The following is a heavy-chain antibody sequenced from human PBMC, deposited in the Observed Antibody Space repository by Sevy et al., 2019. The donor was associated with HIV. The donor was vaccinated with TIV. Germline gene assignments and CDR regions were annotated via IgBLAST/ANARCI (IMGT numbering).Heavy chain of an antibody. CDR1: GFSFDSYG. CDR3: AKDPVGIAAMDV. J-gene: IGHJ6*02. D-gene: IGHD6-13*01. V-gene: IGHV3-23*01. Sequence: GGSLRLSCAVSGFSFDSYGMTWVRQAPGKGLEWVSGISGSGGSTYYADSVKGRFTISRDNSKNTLYLQMNSLRAEDTAVYYCAKDPVGIAAMDVWGQGTTVTVSS. CDR2: ISGSGGST.